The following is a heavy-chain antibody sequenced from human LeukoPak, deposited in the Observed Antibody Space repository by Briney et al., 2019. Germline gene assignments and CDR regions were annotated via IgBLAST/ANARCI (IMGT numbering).Heavy chain of an antibody. Sequence: GASVKVSCKASGGTFSSYAISWVRQAPGQGLEWMGRIITILGIANYAQKFQGRVTITADKSTSTAYMELSSLRSEDTAVYYCAGEEGIAAAAAIYYYGMDVWGQGTTVTVSS. J-gene: IGHJ6*02. D-gene: IGHD6-13*01. V-gene: IGHV1-69*04. CDR1: GGTFSSYA. CDR3: AGEEGIAAAAAIYYYGMDV. CDR2: IITILGIA.